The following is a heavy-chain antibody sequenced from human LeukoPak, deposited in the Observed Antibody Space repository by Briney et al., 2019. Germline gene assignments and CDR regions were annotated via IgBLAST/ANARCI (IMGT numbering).Heavy chain of an antibody. CDR3: ARDQGSMIVVRTTNCYFDL. CDR1: GFTFSNYW. CDR2: INQDGSEM. D-gene: IGHD3-22*01. J-gene: IGHJ2*01. V-gene: IGHV3-7*01. Sequence: GGSLILACAASGFTFSNYWMSWVRQAPGKGLEWLANINQDGSEMYYVDSVKGRFTISRDNGKNSLYLQINSLRADDTAVYYCARDQGSMIVVRTTNCYFDLWGRGNVVTVSS.